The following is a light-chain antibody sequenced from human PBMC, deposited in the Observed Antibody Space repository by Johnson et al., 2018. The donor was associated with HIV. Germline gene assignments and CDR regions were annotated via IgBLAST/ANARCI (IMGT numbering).Light chain of an antibody. Sequence: QSVLTQPPSVSAAPGQKVTISCSGSSSTIGKNYVSWYQVLPGTAPKLLIYDNNKRPSGIPDRFSGSKSGTSATLGITGLQTGDEADYYCGTWDSSLSAYVFGTGTKVTFL. CDR1: SSTIGKNY. CDR2: DNN. CDR3: GTWDSSLSAYV. J-gene: IGLJ1*01. V-gene: IGLV1-51*01.